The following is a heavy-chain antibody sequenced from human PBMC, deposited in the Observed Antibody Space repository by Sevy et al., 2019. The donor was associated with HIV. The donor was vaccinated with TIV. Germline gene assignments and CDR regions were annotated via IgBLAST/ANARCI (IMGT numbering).Heavy chain of an antibody. V-gene: IGHV3-30-3*01. CDR3: ARDRGPQWLKYFFYY. J-gene: IGHJ4*02. CDR2: ISYDGSNK. D-gene: IGHD6-19*01. CDR1: GFTFSSYA. Sequence: GESLKISCAASGFTFSSYAMHWVRQAPGKGLEWVAVISYDGSNKYYADSVKGRFTISRDNSKNTLYLQMNSLRAEDTAVYYCARDRGPQWLKYFFYYWGQGTLVTVSS.